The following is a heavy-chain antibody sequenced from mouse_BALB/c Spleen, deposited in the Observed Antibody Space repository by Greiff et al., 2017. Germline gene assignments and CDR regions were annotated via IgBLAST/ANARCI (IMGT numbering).Heavy chain of an antibody. D-gene: IGHD1-1*01. CDR3: ARALITTVVEGYFDV. Sequence: EVQLVESGGGLVKPGGSLKLSCAASGFTFSSYAMSWVRQSPEKRLEWVAEISSGGSYTYYPDTVTGRFTISRDNAKNTLYLEMSSLRSEDTAMYYCARALITTVVEGYFDVWGAGTTVTVSS. CDR2: ISSGGSYT. CDR1: GFTFSSYA. J-gene: IGHJ1*01. V-gene: IGHV5-9-4*01.